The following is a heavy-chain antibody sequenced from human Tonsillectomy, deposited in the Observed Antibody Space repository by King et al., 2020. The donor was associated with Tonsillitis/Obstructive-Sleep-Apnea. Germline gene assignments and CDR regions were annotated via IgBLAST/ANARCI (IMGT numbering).Heavy chain of an antibody. J-gene: IGHJ4*02. CDR2: ISAHNGHT. D-gene: IGHD3-22*01. CDR1: GYTFINYG. V-gene: IGHV1-18*01. CDR3: ARDSMSHYYDSSAYYTFNY. Sequence: VQLVQSGAEVKKPGASVKVSCKASGYTFINYGISWVRQAPGQGLEWMAWISAHNGHTNYAQKLQGRVTMTTDASTSTAYMELRSLRSDDTAVYYCARDSMSHYYDSSAYYTFNYWGQETLVIVSS.